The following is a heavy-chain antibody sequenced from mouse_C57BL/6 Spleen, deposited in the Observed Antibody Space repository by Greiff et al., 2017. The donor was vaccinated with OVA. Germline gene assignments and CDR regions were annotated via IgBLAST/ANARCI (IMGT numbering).Heavy chain of an antibody. J-gene: IGHJ2*01. CDR3: ARILTGPDY. CDR2: IDPSDSYT. Sequence: QVQLQQPGAELVRPGTSVKLSCKASGYTFTSYWMHWVKQRPGQGLEWIGVIDPSDSYTNYNQKFKGKATLTVDTSSSTAYMQLSSLTSEDSAVYYCARILTGPDYWGQGTTLTVSS. V-gene: IGHV1-59*01. D-gene: IGHD4-1*01. CDR1: GYTFTSYW.